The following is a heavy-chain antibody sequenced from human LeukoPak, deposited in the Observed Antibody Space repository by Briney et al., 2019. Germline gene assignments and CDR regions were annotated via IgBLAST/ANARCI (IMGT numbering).Heavy chain of an antibody. V-gene: IGHV1-18*01. Sequence: ASVKVSCKASGYTFTKYGITWVRQAPGQGLEWMGWVGTYTGKTNYAQNLQGRVTMTTDTSTRTAYMELGSLRSDDTAVYYCARAITGTTWFDPWGQGTLVTVSS. CDR3: ARAITGTTWFDP. CDR2: VGTYTGKT. J-gene: IGHJ5*02. D-gene: IGHD1-7*01. CDR1: GYTFTKYG.